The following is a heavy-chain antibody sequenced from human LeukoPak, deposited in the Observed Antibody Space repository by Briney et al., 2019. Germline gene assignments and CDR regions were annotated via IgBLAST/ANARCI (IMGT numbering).Heavy chain of an antibody. J-gene: IGHJ4*02. Sequence: PSETLSLTCNVSGDSISSSSYYWRWIRQPAGKGLEWIGRIYISGSTKYNPSLESRVTISLDASKSQFALKLSSVTAADTAVYYCARDLRGVTADWGQGTLLTVSS. CDR2: IYISGST. V-gene: IGHV4-61*02. D-gene: IGHD3-10*01. CDR1: GDSISSSSYY. CDR3: ARDLRGVTAD.